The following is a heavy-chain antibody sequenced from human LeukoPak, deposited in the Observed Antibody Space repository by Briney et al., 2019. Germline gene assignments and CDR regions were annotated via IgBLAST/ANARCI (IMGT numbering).Heavy chain of an antibody. CDR2: INPNSGGT. J-gene: IGHJ4*02. CDR3: YYYDSSGNLDY. Sequence: ASVKVSCKASGYTFTGYYMHWVRQAPGQGPEWMGWINPNSGGTNYAQKFQGRVTMTRDTSISTAYMELSRLRSDDTAVYYCYYYDSSGNLDYWGQGTLVTVSS. V-gene: IGHV1-2*02. CDR1: GYTFTGYY. D-gene: IGHD3-22*01.